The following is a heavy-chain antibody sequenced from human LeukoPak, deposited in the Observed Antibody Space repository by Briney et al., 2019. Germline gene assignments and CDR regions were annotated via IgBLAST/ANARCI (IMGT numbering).Heavy chain of an antibody. CDR3: ARDRWGIAADTDFDY. D-gene: IGHD6-13*01. CDR1: GFTFSSCS. V-gene: IGHV3-21*01. J-gene: IGHJ4*02. CDR2: ISSSSSYI. Sequence: GGSLRLSCAASGFTFSSCSMNWVRQAPGKGLEWVSSISSSSSYIYYADSVKGRFTISRDNAKNSLYLQMNSLRAEDTAVYYCARDRWGIAADTDFDYWGQGTLVTVSS.